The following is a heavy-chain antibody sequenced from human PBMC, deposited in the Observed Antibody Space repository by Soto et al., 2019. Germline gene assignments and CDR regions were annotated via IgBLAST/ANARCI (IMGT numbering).Heavy chain of an antibody. Sequence: HPGGSLRLSCAASGFTVSINYMSWFRQAPGKGLEWVSVIYSGGSTYYADSVKGRFTISRDNSKNTLYLQMNSLRAEDTAVYYCARDRRMHAFDIWGQGTMVTVSS. CDR2: IYSGGST. D-gene: IGHD2-8*01. CDR3: ARDRRMHAFDI. V-gene: IGHV3-66*01. CDR1: GFTVSINY. J-gene: IGHJ3*02.